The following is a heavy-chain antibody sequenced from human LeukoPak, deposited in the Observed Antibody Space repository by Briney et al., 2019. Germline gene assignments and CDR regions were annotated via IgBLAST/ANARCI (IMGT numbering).Heavy chain of an antibody. J-gene: IGHJ5*02. CDR1: GYTFTSYY. V-gene: IGHV1-2*02. CDR3: ASLTPYSSSWYGWFDP. Sequence: ASVKVSCKASGYTFTSYYMHWVRQAPGQGLEWMGWINPNSGGTNYAQKFQGRVTMTRDTSISTAYMELSRLRSDDTAVYYCASLTPYSSSWYGWFDPWGQGTLVTVSS. D-gene: IGHD6-13*01. CDR2: INPNSGGT.